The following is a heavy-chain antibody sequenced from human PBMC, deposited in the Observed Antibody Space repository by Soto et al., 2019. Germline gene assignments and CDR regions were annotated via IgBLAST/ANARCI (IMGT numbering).Heavy chain of an antibody. CDR2: IFPPDSET. D-gene: IGHD1-1*01. CDR3: ARQIGTNLYY. V-gene: IGHV5-51*01. J-gene: IGHJ4*02. CDR1: EHSFSSYW. Sequence: GESLKISCQGSEHSFSSYWIAWVRQMPGKGLEFMGIIFPPDSETRYSPSFQGQVTISVDKSINTAYLQWSSLKASDTAIYYCARQIGTNLYYWGQVTPVTVSS.